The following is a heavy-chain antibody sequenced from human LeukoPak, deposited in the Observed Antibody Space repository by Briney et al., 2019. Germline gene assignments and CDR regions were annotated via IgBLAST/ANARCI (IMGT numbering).Heavy chain of an antibody. D-gene: IGHD3-3*01. V-gene: IGHV4-59*01. J-gene: IGHJ5*02. CDR2: IYYSGST. CDR1: GGSISSYY. Sequence: SETLSLTCTVSGGSISSYYWSWIRQPPGKGLEWIGYIYYSGSTNYNPSLKSRVTISVDTSKNQFSLKLSSVTAADTAVYYCAREGNRYYDFWSGYYPGGWFDPWGQGTLVTVSS. CDR3: AREGNRYYDFWSGYYPGGWFDP.